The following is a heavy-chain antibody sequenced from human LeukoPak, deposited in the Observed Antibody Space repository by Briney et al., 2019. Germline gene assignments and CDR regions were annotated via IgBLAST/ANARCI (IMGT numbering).Heavy chain of an antibody. Sequence: GESLKISCKGSGYSFNSYWIGWVRQMPGKGLEWMGIIYPGDSDTRYSPSFQGQATISADKSIDTAYLQWSSLKASDTAMYYCARKYCRSSSCYVAFDYWGQGTLVTVSS. D-gene: IGHD2-2*01. CDR3: ARKYCRSSSCYVAFDY. J-gene: IGHJ4*02. CDR1: GYSFNSYW. CDR2: IYPGDSDT. V-gene: IGHV5-51*01.